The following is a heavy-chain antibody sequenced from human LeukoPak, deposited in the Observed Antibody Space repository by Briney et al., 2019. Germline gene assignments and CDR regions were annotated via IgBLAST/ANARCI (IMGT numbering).Heavy chain of an antibody. CDR3: VREAAATLFDY. D-gene: IGHD1-26*01. CDR1: GLTVSDSY. Sequence: GGSLRLSCAASGLTVSDSYMSWVRQAPGKGLEWVAAISSSSRDIFYADSVKGRFSISRDNTQNSLSLQMNGLRAEDTAVYYCVREAAATLFDYWGQGTLVTVSS. V-gene: IGHV3-21*01. J-gene: IGHJ4*02. CDR2: ISSSSRDI.